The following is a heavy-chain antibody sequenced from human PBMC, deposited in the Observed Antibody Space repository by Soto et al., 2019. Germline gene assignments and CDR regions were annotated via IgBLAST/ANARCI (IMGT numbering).Heavy chain of an antibody. D-gene: IGHD5-12*01. CDR1: GYTFTSYH. CDR2: INPSGGYT. Sequence: ASVKVSCKTSGYTFTSYHINWVRQAPGQGLEWMGIINPSGGYTNFAQKFQGRVTVTRDTSTSTVYMGLSSLRSEDTAVFYCARAVATKTAPIDYWGQGSLLTVSS. J-gene: IGHJ4*02. V-gene: IGHV1-46*01. CDR3: ARAVATKTAPIDY.